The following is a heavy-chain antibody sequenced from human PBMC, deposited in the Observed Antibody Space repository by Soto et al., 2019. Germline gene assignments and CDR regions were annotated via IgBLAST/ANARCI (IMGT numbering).Heavy chain of an antibody. CDR3: ARGPGSLMSWALDY. Sequence: GGSLRLSCAGSGFTFSSYDMHWVRQAAGKGLEWVSGIGTAGDPYYPDSVKGRFTISRENGKNTLYLQMNSLRVEDTAVYYCARGPGSLMSWALDYWGQGTLVTVSS. CDR2: IGTAGDP. CDR1: GFTFSSYD. J-gene: IGHJ4*02. D-gene: IGHD2-15*01. V-gene: IGHV3-13*05.